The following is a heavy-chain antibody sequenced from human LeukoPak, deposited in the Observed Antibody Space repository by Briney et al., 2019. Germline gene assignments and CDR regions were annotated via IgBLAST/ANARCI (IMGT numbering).Heavy chain of an antibody. V-gene: IGHV3-30*18. CDR3: AKEKLEVPGYGDYRYYFDH. Sequence: GGSLRLSCAASGFTFSSYGMHWVRQAPGKGLEWVAVISYDGSNKYYADSVKGRFTISRDNSKNTLYLQMNSLRAEDTAVYYCAKEKLEVPGYGDYRYYFDHWGQGPLVTVSS. D-gene: IGHD4-17*01. CDR2: ISYDGSNK. J-gene: IGHJ4*02. CDR1: GFTFSSYG.